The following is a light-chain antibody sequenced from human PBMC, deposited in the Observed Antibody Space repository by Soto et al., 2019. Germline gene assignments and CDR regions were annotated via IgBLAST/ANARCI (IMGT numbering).Light chain of an antibody. J-gene: IGLJ3*02. Sequence: QSALTQPASVSGSPGQSVTISCSGSSSDVGAYNYVSWYQRHPGKAPKLMIYDVTNRPSGVSNRFSGSKSGNTASLTISGIQAEDEAYYFCSSYTSSSTVVFGGGTKLTVL. V-gene: IGLV2-14*01. CDR1: SSDVGAYNY. CDR2: DVT. CDR3: SSYTSSSTVV.